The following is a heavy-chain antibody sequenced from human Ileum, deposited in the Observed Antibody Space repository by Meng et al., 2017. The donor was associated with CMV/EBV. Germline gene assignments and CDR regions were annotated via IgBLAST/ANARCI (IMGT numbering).Heavy chain of an antibody. CDR1: GGSISSASYF. Sequence: SETLSLTCAVSGGSISSASYFWGWIRHPPGKGLEWIGNLYYGANTYYNPSLRSRVPISVDKSRNQFALKVESVTAADTAVSYCTRGVHGRFCPGTTCYPVDYWGQGTLVTVSS. V-gene: IGHV4-39*06. CDR3: TRGVHGRFCPGTTCYPVDY. CDR2: LYYGANT. J-gene: IGHJ4*02. D-gene: IGHD2-2*01.